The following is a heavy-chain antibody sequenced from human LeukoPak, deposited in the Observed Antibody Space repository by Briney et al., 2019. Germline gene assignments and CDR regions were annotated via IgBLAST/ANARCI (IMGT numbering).Heavy chain of an antibody. CDR1: GFTFSSYE. V-gene: IGHV3-48*03. CDR2: ISSSGSTI. Sequence: GGSLRLSCAASGFTFSSYEMNWVRQAPGKGLEWVSYISSSGSTIYYADSVKGRFTISRDNAKNSLYLQMNSLRAEDTAVYYCAREILAPGKTHDYWGQGTLVTVSS. J-gene: IGHJ4*02. CDR3: AREILAPGKTHDY.